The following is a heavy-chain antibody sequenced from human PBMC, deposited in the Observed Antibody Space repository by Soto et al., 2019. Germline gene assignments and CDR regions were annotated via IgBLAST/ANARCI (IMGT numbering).Heavy chain of an antibody. CDR1: RFTFSDYG. D-gene: IGHD5-18*01. Sequence: PGGSLRLSCAASRFTFSDYGMQWVRQAPGKGLEWVAVISHDGTVKYYADSVKGRFTISRDNFQNTLDLRMDSLRAEDTAVYYCAKERDTRSSSCFDSWGQGTQVTVSS. CDR2: ISHDGTVK. CDR3: AKERDTRSSSCFDS. V-gene: IGHV3-30*18. J-gene: IGHJ4*02.